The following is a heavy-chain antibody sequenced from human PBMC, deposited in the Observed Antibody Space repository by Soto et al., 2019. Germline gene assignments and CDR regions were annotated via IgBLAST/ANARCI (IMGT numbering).Heavy chain of an antibody. CDR1: GGSVSSGSYY. D-gene: IGHD3-22*01. CDR2: IYYSGST. CDR3: ARRKSSIYDSSGRVFDY. J-gene: IGHJ4*02. Sequence: PSETLSLTCTVSGGSVSSGSYYWSWIRQPPGKGLEWIGYIYYSGSTNYNPSLKSRVTISVDTSKNQFSLKLSSVTAADTAVYYCARRKSSIYDSSGRVFDYWGQGTLVTVSS. V-gene: IGHV4-61*01.